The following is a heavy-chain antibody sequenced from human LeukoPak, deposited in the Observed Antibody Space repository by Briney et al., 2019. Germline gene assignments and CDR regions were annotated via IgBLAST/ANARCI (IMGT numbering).Heavy chain of an antibody. CDR2: IRYDGSNK. D-gene: IGHD6-13*01. V-gene: IGHV3-30*02. CDR3: AKDPIAAAGTLDY. Sequence: GGSLRLSCAASGFTFSSYGIHWVRQAPGKGLEWVAFIRYDGSNKYYADSVKGRFTISRDNSKNTPYLQMNSLRAEDTAVYYCAKDPIAAAGTLDYWGQGTLVTVSS. CDR1: GFTFSSYG. J-gene: IGHJ4*02.